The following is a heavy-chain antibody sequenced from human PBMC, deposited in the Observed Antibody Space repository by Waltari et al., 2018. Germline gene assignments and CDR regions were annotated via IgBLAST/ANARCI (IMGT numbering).Heavy chain of an antibody. V-gene: IGHV4-59*01. Sequence: QVQLQESGPGLVKPSETLSLTCTVSGGSLSSYYWSWIRQPPGKGLEWIGYIYYSGSTNYNPSLKSRVTISVDTSKNQFSLKLSSVTAADTAVYYCASASNWNYGGWDYWGQGTLVTVSS. CDR1: GGSLSSYY. J-gene: IGHJ4*02. CDR2: IYYSGST. CDR3: ASASNWNYGGWDY. D-gene: IGHD1-7*01.